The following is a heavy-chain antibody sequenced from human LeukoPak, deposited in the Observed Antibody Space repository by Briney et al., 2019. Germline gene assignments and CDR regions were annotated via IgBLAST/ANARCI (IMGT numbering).Heavy chain of an antibody. CDR3: ARGTRYYSFDY. D-gene: IGHD1-14*01. CDR1: GGSISSYY. CDR2: IYTSGST. V-gene: IGHV4-4*07. J-gene: IGHJ4*02. Sequence: SETLSLTCTVSGGSISSYYWSWIRQPAGKGLEWIGRIYTSGSTNYNPSLKSRVTMSVDTSKNKFSQKLSSVTAADTAVYYCARGTRYYSFDYWGQGTLVTVSS.